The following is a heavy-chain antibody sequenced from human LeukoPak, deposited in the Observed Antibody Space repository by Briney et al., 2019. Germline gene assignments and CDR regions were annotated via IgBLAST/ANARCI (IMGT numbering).Heavy chain of an antibody. Sequence: GGSLRLSCAASGFTFTGYTINWVRQVPGKGLEWVSSISSSGYISYADSVRGRFTISRDNAKNSVYLQINSLRAEDTAVYYCARDRGMVAFDYWGQGTLVTVSS. CDR1: GFTFTGYT. D-gene: IGHD2-15*01. J-gene: IGHJ4*02. CDR3: ARDRGMVAFDY. V-gene: IGHV3-21*01. CDR2: ISSSGYI.